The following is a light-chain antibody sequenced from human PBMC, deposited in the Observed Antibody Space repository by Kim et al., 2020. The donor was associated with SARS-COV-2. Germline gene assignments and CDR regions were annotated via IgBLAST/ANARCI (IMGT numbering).Light chain of an antibody. CDR2: ENY. Sequence: GQKVTISCSGSNYNLGNNYVSWYQQLPGTAPKLVIFENYKRPSEIPDRFSGSKSGTSATLAITGLQTGDEAVYYCGTWDSRLSAVVFGGGTQLTVL. CDR3: GTWDSRLSAVV. J-gene: IGLJ3*02. CDR1: NYNLGNNY. V-gene: IGLV1-51*01.